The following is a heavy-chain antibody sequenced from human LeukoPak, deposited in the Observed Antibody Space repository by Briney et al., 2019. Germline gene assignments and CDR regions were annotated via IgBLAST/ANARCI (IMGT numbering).Heavy chain of an antibody. CDR2: INPNSGDT. Sequence: GASVKVSCKASGYTFTDYYLHWVRQAPGQGLEWMGWINPNSGDTKYAQNFQGRVTMTGDTSISTAYMELSGLTSDDTAVYYCARDIWNLRLRYYWGQGTLVTVSS. CDR3: ARDIWNLRLRYY. D-gene: IGHD1-1*01. J-gene: IGHJ4*02. CDR1: GYTFTDYY. V-gene: IGHV1-2*02.